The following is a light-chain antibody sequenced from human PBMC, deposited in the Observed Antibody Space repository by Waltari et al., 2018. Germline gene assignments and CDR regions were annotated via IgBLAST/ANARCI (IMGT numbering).Light chain of an antibody. V-gene: IGLV1-36*01. J-gene: IGLJ3*02. CDR2: YDD. CDR3: AAWDDSLSGWV. CDR1: SSNIGNNA. Sequence: QSVLTQPPSVSEAPRQRVTIPCSGSSSNIGNNAVIWYQQLPGKAPKLLIYYDDLLPSGVSDRFSGSKSGTSASLAISGLQSEDEADYYCAAWDDSLSGWVFGGGTKLTVL.